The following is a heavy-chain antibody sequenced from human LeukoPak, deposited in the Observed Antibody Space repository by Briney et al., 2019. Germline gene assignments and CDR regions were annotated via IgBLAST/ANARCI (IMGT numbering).Heavy chain of an antibody. D-gene: IGHD3-3*01. CDR2: ISSRSSTI. J-gene: IGHJ4*02. V-gene: IGHV3-48*01. Sequence: PGGSLRLSCAASGFTFSTYSMNWVRQAPGKGLEWVSYISSRSSTIYYADSVKGRFTISRDNAKNSLYLQMNSLRAEDTAVYYCARDPASYDFWSGYYDYWGQGTLVTVSS. CDR1: GFTFSTYS. CDR3: ARDPASYDFWSGYYDY.